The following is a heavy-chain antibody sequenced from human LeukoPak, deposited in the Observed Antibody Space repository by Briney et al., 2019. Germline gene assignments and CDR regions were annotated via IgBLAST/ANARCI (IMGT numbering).Heavy chain of an antibody. CDR2: IYVRGCT. D-gene: IGHD3-10*01. J-gene: IGHJ6*03. CDR1: GGSISSYY. Sequence: SETLSLTCTVSGGSISSYYWSWIRQPPGKGLEWIGYIYVRGCTNYNPSLKSRVTISVDTSKNQFSLKLSSVTAADTAVYYCARAGITMVRGVIIPYYYYYMDVWGKGTTVTVSS. V-gene: IGHV4-59*01. CDR3: ARAGITMVRGVIIPYYYYYMDV.